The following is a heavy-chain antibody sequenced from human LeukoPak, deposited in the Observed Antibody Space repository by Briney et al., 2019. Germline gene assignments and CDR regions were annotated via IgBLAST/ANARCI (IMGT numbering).Heavy chain of an antibody. D-gene: IGHD2-8*01. CDR3: AKAENGLDY. CDR2: ISGSGGST. CDR1: GFTFSSCA. J-gene: IGHJ4*02. V-gene: IGHV3-23*01. Sequence: LPGGSLRLSCAASGFTFSSCAMSWVRQAPGKGLEWVSGISGSGGSTYYADSVKGRFSISRDNSKNTLYLQMNSLRAEDTAVYYCAKAENGLDYWGQGTLVTVSS.